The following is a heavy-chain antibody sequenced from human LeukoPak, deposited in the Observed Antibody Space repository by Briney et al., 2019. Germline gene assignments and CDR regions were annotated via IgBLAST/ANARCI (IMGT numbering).Heavy chain of an antibody. D-gene: IGHD3-3*01. CDR2: INHSGST. CDR3: ARPFWSGYYYAFDI. CDR1: GGSFSGYY. J-gene: IGHJ3*02. Sequence: SETLSLTCAVYGGSFSGYYWSWIRQPPGEGLEWIGEINHSGSTNYNPSLKSRVTISVDTSKNQFSLKLSSVTAADTAVYYCARPFWSGYYYAFDIWGQGTMVTVSS. V-gene: IGHV4-34*01.